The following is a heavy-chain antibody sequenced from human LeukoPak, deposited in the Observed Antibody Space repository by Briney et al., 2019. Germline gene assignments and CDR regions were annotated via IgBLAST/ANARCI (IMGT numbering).Heavy chain of an antibody. V-gene: IGHV3-23*01. Sequence: PGGPLRLSCAASGFTYSRYAMSWARQAPGKGVERVSALSGSGGSTYYADSVKGRFTISRDDSKNTLYLQMNSLRAEDTAVYYCAKDRRFRQLVPNAFDIWGQGTMVTVSS. CDR3: AKDRRFRQLVPNAFDI. J-gene: IGHJ3*02. CDR2: LSGSGGST. D-gene: IGHD6-13*01. CDR1: GFTYSRYA.